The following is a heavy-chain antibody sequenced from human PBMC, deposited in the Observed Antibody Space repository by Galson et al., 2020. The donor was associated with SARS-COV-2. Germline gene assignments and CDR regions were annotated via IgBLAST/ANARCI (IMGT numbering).Heavy chain of an antibody. V-gene: IGHV3-23*01. CDR2: ISASGATT. Sequence: GESLKISCAASGFKFSSYAMSWVRQAPGKGLEWVSGISASGATTYYADSVKGRFTTSRDNSKKNLYLQMNSLRAQDTAVYYCAKEGVWELLAAFDIWGQGTMVTVSS. D-gene: IGHD1-26*01. J-gene: IGHJ3*02. CDR1: GFKFSSYA. CDR3: AKEGVWELLAAFDI.